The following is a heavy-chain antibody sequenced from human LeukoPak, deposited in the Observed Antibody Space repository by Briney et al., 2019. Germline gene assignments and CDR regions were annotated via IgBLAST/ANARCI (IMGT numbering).Heavy chain of an antibody. J-gene: IGHJ6*03. CDR2: ISGYNGNT. Sequence: ASVKLSCKASGYTFPNYGVSWVRQAPGQGLEWMGWISGYNGNTNFAKKVLGRVTMTTDTSTSTAYMELRSLRSDDTAVYYCARALGSGTNYYYYYYMDVWGKGTTVTVSS. CDR1: GYTFPNYG. V-gene: IGHV1-18*01. CDR3: ARALGSGTNYYYYYYMDV. D-gene: IGHD1-7*01.